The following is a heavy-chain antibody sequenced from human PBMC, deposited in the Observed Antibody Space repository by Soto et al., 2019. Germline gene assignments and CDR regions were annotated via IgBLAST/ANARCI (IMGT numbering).Heavy chain of an antibody. CDR1: GYTFTSYA. Sequence: QVPLVQSGAEEKKPGASVKVSCKASGYTFTSYAMHWVRQAPGQRLARMGWINAGNGNTKYSQKFQGRVTITRDTSASTAYMELSSLRSEDTAVYYCARSIVVVTALDYWGQGTLVTVSS. J-gene: IGHJ4*02. CDR2: INAGNGNT. CDR3: ARSIVVVTALDY. D-gene: IGHD2-21*02. V-gene: IGHV1-3*05.